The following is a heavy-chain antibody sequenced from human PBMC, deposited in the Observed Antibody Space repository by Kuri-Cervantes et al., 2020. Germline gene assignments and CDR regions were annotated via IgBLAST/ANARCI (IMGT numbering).Heavy chain of an antibody. CDR2: ISSSSSTI. CDR3: ARDFSFSGSYPLDY. Sequence: GESLKISCAASGFTFSSYSMNWVRQAPGKGLEWVSYISSSSSTIYYADSVKGRFPTSRDSAKNSLYLQMNSLRAEDTAVYYCARDFSFSGSYPLDYWGQGTLVTVSS. V-gene: IGHV3-48*04. CDR1: GFTFSSYS. J-gene: IGHJ4*02. D-gene: IGHD1-26*01.